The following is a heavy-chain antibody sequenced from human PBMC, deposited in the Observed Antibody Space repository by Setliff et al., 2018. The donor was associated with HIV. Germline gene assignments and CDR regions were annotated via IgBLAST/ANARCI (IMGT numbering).Heavy chain of an antibody. Sequence: ASVKVSCKASGGTFSTYAISWVRQAPGQGLEWMGWISAYNGNTNYAQKLQGRVTMTTDKYTTTAYMELRSLRSKYTAVYYCAAGYCGGDCYSRQSYFDFWGQGTLVTVSS. V-gene: IGHV1-18*01. D-gene: IGHD2-21*02. CDR1: GGTFSTYA. CDR3: AAGYCGGDCYSRQSYFDF. CDR2: ISAYNGNT. J-gene: IGHJ4*02.